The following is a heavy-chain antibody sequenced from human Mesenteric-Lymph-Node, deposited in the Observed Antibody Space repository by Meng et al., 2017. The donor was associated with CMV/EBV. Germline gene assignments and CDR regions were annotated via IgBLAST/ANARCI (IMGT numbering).Heavy chain of an antibody. V-gene: IGHV3-48*04. D-gene: IGHD1-14*01. CDR1: GFTFSSYS. CDR2: ISSGSSTI. CDR3: ARDLTPIMLDYYYGMDV. J-gene: IGHJ6*02. Sequence: GGPLRLSCAASGFTFSSYSMNWVRQAPGKGLEWVSYISSGSSTIYYADSVKGRFTISRDNAKNSLYLQMNSLRAEDTAVYYCARDLTPIMLDYYYGMDVWGQGTTVTVSS.